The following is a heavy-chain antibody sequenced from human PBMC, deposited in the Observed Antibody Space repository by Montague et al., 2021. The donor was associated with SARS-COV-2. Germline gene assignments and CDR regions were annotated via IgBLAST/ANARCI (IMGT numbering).Heavy chain of an antibody. V-gene: IGHV4-39*01. Sequence: SETRSLTCSVSGGSISSSNYYWGWIRQPPGKGLEWIGSIYYGGSTYYNPSLKSRFSISVDTSKNQFSLKLSSMTAADTAVYHCAKSAWHNWYFDIWGRGTLVTVSS. J-gene: IGHJ2*01. CDR1: GGSISSSNYY. CDR2: IYYGGST. CDR3: AKSAWHNWYFDI. D-gene: IGHD2/OR15-2a*01.